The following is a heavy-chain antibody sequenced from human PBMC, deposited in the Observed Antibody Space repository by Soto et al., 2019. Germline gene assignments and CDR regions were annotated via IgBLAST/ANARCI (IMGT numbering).Heavy chain of an antibody. CDR3: ARGGPYSSSSGVVYYYYYGMDV. D-gene: IGHD6-6*01. CDR2: IYHSGST. V-gene: IGHV4-4*02. J-gene: IGHJ6*02. CDR1: GGSTSSSYW. Sequence: PSETLSLTCAVSGGSTSSSYWWSWVRQPPGKGLEWIGEIYHSGSTNYNPSLKSRVTISVDKSKNQFSLKLSSVTAADTAVYYCARGGPYSSSSGVVYYYYYGMDVWGQGTTVTVSS.